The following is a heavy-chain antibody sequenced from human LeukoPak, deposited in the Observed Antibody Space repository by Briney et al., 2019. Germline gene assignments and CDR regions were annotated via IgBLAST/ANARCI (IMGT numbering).Heavy chain of an antibody. CDR3: ARGPSPLRLFDY. J-gene: IGHJ4*02. CDR1: GGSISSGSYY. D-gene: IGHD5-12*01. Sequence: KASETLSLTCTVSGGSISSGSYYWSWIRQPAGKGLEWIGRIYTSGSTNYNPSLKSRVTMSVDTSKNQFSLKLSSVTAAHTAVYYCARGPSPLRLFDYWGQGTLVTVSS. V-gene: IGHV4-61*02. CDR2: IYTSGST.